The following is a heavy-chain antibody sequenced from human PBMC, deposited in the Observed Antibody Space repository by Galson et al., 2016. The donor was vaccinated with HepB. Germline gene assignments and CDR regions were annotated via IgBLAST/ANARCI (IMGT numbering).Heavy chain of an antibody. J-gene: IGHJ5*02. CDR1: GFTFSSYS. Sequence: SLRLSCAASGFTFSSYSMNWVRQAPGKGLEWVSSISSGSTYIYYADSVKGRFTISRDNAKNSLYLQMNSLRTEDTAVYYCARILYFGEPNNWFDPWGQGTLVTVSS. CDR2: ISSGSTYI. D-gene: IGHD3-10*01. CDR3: ARILYFGEPNNWFDP. V-gene: IGHV3-21*04.